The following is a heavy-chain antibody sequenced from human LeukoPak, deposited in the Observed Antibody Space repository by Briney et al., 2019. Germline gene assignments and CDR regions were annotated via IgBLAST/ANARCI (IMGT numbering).Heavy chain of an antibody. V-gene: IGHV3-11*01. CDR3: ASGGRAYNF. Sequence: GGSLRLSYAACGMRFSDFYMSWLRQAPGKGLEWISFISSNGNIIHYADSAKGRFTISRDNAKISLYLHIDSLRVEDTATYYCASGGRAYNFWGPGTAVTVSS. D-gene: IGHD1-14*01. CDR1: GMRFSDFY. CDR2: ISSNGNII. J-gene: IGHJ4*02.